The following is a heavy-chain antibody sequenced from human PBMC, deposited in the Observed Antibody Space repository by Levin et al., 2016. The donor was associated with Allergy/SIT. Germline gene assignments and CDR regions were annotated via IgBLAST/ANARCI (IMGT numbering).Heavy chain of an antibody. CDR2: ISSSGSTI. J-gene: IGHJ4*02. D-gene: IGHD3-3*01. Sequence: WIRQPPGKGLECISYISSSGSTIYYADSVKGRFAISRDNAKNSLNLQMNSLRAEDTAVYYCARSVRWLLFGGQGTLVTVSS. CDR3: ARSVRWLLF. V-gene: IGHV3-48*03.